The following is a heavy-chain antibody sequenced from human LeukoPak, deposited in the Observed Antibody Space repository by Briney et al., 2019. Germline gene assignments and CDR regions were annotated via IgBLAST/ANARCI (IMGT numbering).Heavy chain of an antibody. V-gene: IGHV3-23*01. CDR2: ISGSGGST. CDR1: GFAFSSYA. D-gene: IGHD3-22*01. J-gene: IGHJ4*02. CDR3: AKDRNYYDSSGYYSYSDY. Sequence: GGSLRLSCAASGFAFSSYAMSWVRQAPGKGLEWVSAISGSGGSTYYADSVKGRFTISRDNSKNTLYLQMNSLRAEDTAVYYCAKDRNYYDSSGYYSYSDYWGQGTLVTVSS.